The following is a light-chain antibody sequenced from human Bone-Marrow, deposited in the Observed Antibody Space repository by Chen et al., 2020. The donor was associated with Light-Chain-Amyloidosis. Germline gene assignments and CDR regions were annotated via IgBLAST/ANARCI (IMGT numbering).Light chain of an antibody. J-gene: IGKJ4*01. CDR3: QQYGTSPLT. CDR1: QTISSNY. V-gene: IGKV3-20*01. CDR2: GSS. Sequence: EIALTQSPGTLSLSPGEGANLSCRASQTISSNYLTWYQQKFGQAPSLLIYGSSSRATGIPDRFTGSGSGTDFILTINRLEPEDFEMYYCQQYGTSPLTFGGGTKVEIK.